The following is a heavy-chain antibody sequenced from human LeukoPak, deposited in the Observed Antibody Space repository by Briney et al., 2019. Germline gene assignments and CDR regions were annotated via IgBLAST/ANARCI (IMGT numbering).Heavy chain of an antibody. Sequence: SETLSLTCTVSGGSISSSSYYWGWIRQPPGKGLEWIGSIYYSGSTYYNPSLKSRATISVDTSKNQFSLKLSSVTAADTSVYYWARVLSDVFDIWGEGTMVSVSS. CDR1: GGSISSSSYY. J-gene: IGHJ3*02. CDR3: ARVLSDVFDI. V-gene: IGHV4-39*01. D-gene: IGHD2-8*01. CDR2: IYYSGST.